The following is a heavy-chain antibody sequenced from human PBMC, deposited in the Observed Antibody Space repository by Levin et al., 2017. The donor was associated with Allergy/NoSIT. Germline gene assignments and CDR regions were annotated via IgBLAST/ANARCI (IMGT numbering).Heavy chain of an antibody. D-gene: IGHD3-10*01. J-gene: IGHJ4*02. V-gene: IGHV5-10-1*01. CDR1: GYSFSNYW. Sequence: KVSCKGSGYSFSNYWISWVRQMPGKGLEWMGRIDPTDSYTNYSPSFQGHVTISADKSISTAYLQWSSLKASDTAMFYCARLYYYASGTKYYFDYWGQGTLVTVSS. CDR3: ARLYYYASGTKYYFDY. CDR2: IDPTDSYT.